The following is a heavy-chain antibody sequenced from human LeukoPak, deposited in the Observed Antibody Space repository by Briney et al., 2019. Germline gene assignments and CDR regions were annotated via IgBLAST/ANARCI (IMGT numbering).Heavy chain of an antibody. J-gene: IGHJ4*02. CDR3: AKTWYADSEDY. CDR1: GFAFRGYT. Sequence: GGPLRLFCAASGFAFRGYTMSWVRQAPGKGLECVSGISDGAGTPYYADSVKGRFTISRDNSKNTLYLQINSPRAEDTAIYYCAKTWYADSEDYWGQGTLVIVSS. V-gene: IGHV3-23*01. D-gene: IGHD2-8*01. CDR2: ISDGAGTP.